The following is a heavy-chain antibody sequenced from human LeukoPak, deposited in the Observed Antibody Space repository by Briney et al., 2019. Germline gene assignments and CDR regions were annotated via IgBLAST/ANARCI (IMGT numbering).Heavy chain of an antibody. CDR3: ARTATRSMVRGVIIGLNWFDP. CDR2: ISSSSSYI. Sequence: NAGGSLRLSCAASGFTFSSYSMNWVRQAPGKGLEWVSSISSSSSYIYYADSVKGRFTISRDNAKNSLYLQMNSLRAEDTAVYYCARTATRSMVRGVIIGLNWFDPWSQGTLVTVSS. CDR1: GFTFSSYS. J-gene: IGHJ5*02. D-gene: IGHD3-10*01. V-gene: IGHV3-21*01.